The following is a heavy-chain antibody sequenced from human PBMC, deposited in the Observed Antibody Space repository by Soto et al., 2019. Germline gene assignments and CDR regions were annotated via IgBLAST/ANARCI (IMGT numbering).Heavy chain of an antibody. CDR3: ARHRFSSGSAYFDY. CDR2: INPNSGVT. Sequence: ASVTVSFTSSGDTFIANYIHWVRQAPGQGLEWMGSINPNSGVTDFAQSFQARVTMATDRSINTVYMELTRLNSDDTAVYYCARHRFSSGSAYFDYWGQGTLVTVSS. CDR1: GDTFIANY. V-gene: IGHV1-2*02. J-gene: IGHJ4*02. D-gene: IGHD3-22*01.